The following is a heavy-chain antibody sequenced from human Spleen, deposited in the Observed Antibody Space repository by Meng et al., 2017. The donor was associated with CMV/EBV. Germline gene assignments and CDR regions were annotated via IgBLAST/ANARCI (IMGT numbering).Heavy chain of an antibody. CDR1: GFTFSSYE. CDR3: ARDGYQLSLGMDV. J-gene: IGHJ6*02. Sequence: GGSLRLSCAASGFTFSSYEMNWVRQAPGKGLEWVSYISSSGSTIYYADSVKGRFTISRDNAKNSLYLQMNSLRAEDTAVYYCARDGYQLSLGMDVWGQGTTVTVSS. V-gene: IGHV3-48*03. D-gene: IGHD3-22*01. CDR2: ISSSGSTI.